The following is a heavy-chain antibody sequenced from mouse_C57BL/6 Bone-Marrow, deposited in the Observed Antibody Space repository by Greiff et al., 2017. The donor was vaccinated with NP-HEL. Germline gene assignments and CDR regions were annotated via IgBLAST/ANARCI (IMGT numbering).Heavy chain of an antibody. D-gene: IGHD2-4*01. J-gene: IGHJ3*01. Sequence: VKLQESGAELVRPGTSVKVSCKASGYAFTNYLIEWVKQRPGQGLEWIGVINPGSGGTNYNEKFKGKATLTADKSSSTAYMQLSSLTSEDSAVYFCARFNYDYDWFAYWGQGTLVTVSA. CDR3: ARFNYDYDWFAY. V-gene: IGHV1-54*01. CDR1: GYAFTNYL. CDR2: INPGSGGT.